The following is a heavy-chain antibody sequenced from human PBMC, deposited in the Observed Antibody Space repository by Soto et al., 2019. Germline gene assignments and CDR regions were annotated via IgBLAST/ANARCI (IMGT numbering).Heavy chain of an antibody. Sequence: GGSLRLSCEASGFSFSAYYMNWIRQAPGKGPEWLPYISSSGSSTYYSDSVKGRFIISRDNAKNSLFLQMNSLRVEDTAIYYCARESPAGVDVWGQGTTVTVSS. V-gene: IGHV3-11*01. J-gene: IGHJ6*02. CDR3: ARESPAGVDV. CDR2: ISSSGSST. CDR1: GFSFSAYY.